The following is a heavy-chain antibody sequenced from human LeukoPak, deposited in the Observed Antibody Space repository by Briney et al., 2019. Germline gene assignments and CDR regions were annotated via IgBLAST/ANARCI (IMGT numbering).Heavy chain of an antibody. D-gene: IGHD6-19*01. CDR2: IYPGDSDT. J-gene: IGHJ4*02. V-gene: IGHV5-51*01. CDR3: ARLVEVAGRLDY. CDR1: GYSFTSYW. Sequence: HGESLKISCKGSGYSFTSYWIGWVRQMPGKGLEWMGIIYPGDSDTRYSPSFQGQVTISADKSISTAYLQWSRLKASDTAMYYRARLVEVAGRLDYWGQGTPVIVSS.